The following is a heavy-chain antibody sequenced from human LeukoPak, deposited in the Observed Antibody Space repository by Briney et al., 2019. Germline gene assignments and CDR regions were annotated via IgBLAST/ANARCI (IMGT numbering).Heavy chain of an antibody. J-gene: IGHJ6*03. Sequence: PGGSLRLSCAASGFTFSSYEMNWVRQAPGKGLEWVSYISSSGTTIYYADSVKGRFTISRDNAKNSLYLQMNSLRAEDRAVYYCARVPPFITIFGVVIYMDVWGKGTTVTVSS. CDR2: ISSSGTTI. D-gene: IGHD3-3*01. CDR1: GFTFSSYE. CDR3: ARVPPFITIFGVVIYMDV. V-gene: IGHV3-48*03.